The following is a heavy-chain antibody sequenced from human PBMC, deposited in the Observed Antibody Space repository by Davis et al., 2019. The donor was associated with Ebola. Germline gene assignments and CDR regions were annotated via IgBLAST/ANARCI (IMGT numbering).Heavy chain of an antibody. V-gene: IGHV3-21*01. J-gene: IGHJ3*02. CDR1: RFTFSSYS. D-gene: IGHD2-2*01. CDR2: ISSSSSYI. Sequence: GESLKISCAASRFTFSSYSMNWVRQASGKGLEWVSSISSSSSYIYYADSVKGRFTISRDNAKNSLYLQMNSLRAEDTAVYYCARARGYCSGSSCDAFDMWGQGTVVTVSS. CDR3: ARARGYCSGSSCDAFDM.